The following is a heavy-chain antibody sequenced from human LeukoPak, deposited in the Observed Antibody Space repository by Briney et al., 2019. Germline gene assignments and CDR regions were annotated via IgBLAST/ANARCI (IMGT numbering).Heavy chain of an antibody. CDR1: GFTFSDYY. V-gene: IGHV3-11*01. Sequence: GGSLRLSCAASGFTFSDYYMSWIRQAPGKGLEWISDISSSGNTIYYADSVKGRFTISRDNAKKSLYLQMNSLRAEDTAVYYCAREKYQWFGESLPYYYGMDVWGQGTTVTVSS. CDR3: AREKYQWFGESLPYYYGMDV. D-gene: IGHD3-10*01. J-gene: IGHJ6*02. CDR2: ISSSGNTI.